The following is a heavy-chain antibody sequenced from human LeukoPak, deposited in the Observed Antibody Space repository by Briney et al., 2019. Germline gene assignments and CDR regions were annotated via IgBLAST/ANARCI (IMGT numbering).Heavy chain of an antibody. CDR1: GGSISDYY. J-gene: IGHJ3*01. D-gene: IGHD5-18*01. Sequence: SETLSLTCTVSGGSISDYYWNWIRQPPGKGLEWMGNVRYGGSSNYNPSLKSRVTISIDTSKNQFSLKLSSVTAADTAVYYCVRDHTANDAFHVWGQGTMVTVSS. CDR2: VRYGGSS. V-gene: IGHV4-59*13. CDR3: VRDHTANDAFHV.